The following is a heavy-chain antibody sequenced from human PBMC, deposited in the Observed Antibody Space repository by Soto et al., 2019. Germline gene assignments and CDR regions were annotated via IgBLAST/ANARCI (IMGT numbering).Heavy chain of an antibody. J-gene: IGHJ4*02. CDR1: GGSFSGYY. CDR3: ARRRVTTVTDSYDY. D-gene: IGHD4-17*01. Sequence: SEALSLTCAVYGGSFSGYYWRWIRQPPGKGLEWIGEINHSGSTNYNPSLKSRVTISVDTSKNQFSLKLSSVTAADTAVYYCARRRVTTVTDSYDYWGQGTLVTVSS. CDR2: INHSGST. V-gene: IGHV4-34*01.